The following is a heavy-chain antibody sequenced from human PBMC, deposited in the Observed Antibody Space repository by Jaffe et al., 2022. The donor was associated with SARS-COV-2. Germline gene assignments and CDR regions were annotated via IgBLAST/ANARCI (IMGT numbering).Heavy chain of an antibody. CDR1: GFTFSSYA. Sequence: EVQLVESGGGLVQPGGSLRLSCAASGFTFSSYAMHWVRQAPGKGLEYVSAISSNGGSTYYANSVKGRFTISRDNSKNTLYLQMGSLRAEDMAVYYCARAGITITWAAFDIWGQGTMVTVSS. V-gene: IGHV3-64*01. CDR2: ISSNGGST. D-gene: IGHD2-2*01. J-gene: IGHJ3*02. CDR3: ARAGITITWAAFDI.